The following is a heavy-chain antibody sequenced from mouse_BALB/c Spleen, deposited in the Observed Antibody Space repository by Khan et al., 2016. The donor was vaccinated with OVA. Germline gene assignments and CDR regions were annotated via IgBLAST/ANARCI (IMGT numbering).Heavy chain of an antibody. CDR3: VRGSGHARFGY. Sequence: QVRLQQSGAELVRPGVSVKISCKGSGYTFTDFALHWVKQSHAKSLEWIGVISSYYGDATYNQKFKGKATMTVDKSSSTAYMELARLTSEDSAIYDCVRGSGHARFGYWGQGTLVTVSA. V-gene: IGHV1S137*01. CDR2: ISSYYGDA. D-gene: IGHD1-3*01. J-gene: IGHJ3*01. CDR1: GYTFTDFA.